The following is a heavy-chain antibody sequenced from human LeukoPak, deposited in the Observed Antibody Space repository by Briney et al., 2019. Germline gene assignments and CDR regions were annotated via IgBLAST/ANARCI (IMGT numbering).Heavy chain of an antibody. J-gene: IGHJ3*02. CDR3: AKDSWSFHDAFDI. V-gene: IGHV3-23*01. CDR1: GFAFINYA. D-gene: IGHD2-21*01. CDR2: ISGPGGST. Sequence: GGSLRHSCAASGFAFINYAMSWVRQAPGKGLEWVSGISGPGGSTYYADSVKGRFTISRDNSKNTLFLQMNSLRAEDTAVYYCAKDSWSFHDAFDIWGQGTMVTVSS.